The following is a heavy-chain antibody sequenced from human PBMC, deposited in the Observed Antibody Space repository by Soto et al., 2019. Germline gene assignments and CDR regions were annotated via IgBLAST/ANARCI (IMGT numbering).Heavy chain of an antibody. CDR3: ARRIAAAGTDAFDI. CDR2: IYYSGST. CDR1: GGSISSYY. Sequence: SETLSLTCTVSGGSISSYYWSWIRQPPGKGLEWIGYIYYSGSTNYNPSLKSRVTISVDTSKNQFSLKLSSVTAADTAVYYCARRIAAAGTDAFDIWGQGTMVTVSS. D-gene: IGHD6-13*01. V-gene: IGHV4-59*08. J-gene: IGHJ3*02.